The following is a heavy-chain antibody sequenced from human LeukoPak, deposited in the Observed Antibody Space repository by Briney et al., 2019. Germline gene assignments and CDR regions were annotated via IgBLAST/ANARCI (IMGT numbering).Heavy chain of an antibody. V-gene: IGHV4-34*01. CDR2: INHSGST. D-gene: IGHD4-17*01. J-gene: IGHJ5*02. CDR1: GGSFSGYY. Sequence: PSETLSRTCAVYGGSFSGYYWSWIRQPPRKGLEWIGEINHSGSTNYNPSLKSRVTMSVDTSKNQFSLKLSSVTAADTAVYYCARVGATVTTGWFDPWGQGTLVTVSS. CDR3: ARVGATVTTGWFDP.